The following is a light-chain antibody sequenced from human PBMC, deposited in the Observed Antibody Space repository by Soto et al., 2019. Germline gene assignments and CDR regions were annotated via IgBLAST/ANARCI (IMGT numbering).Light chain of an antibody. CDR2: DSS. J-gene: IGKJ4*01. CDR3: QQRSDWPST. V-gene: IGKV3-11*01. CDR1: QSVGTY. Sequence: EIVLTQSPATLSLSPGERATLSCRASQSVGTYFAWYQQKPGQAPRLLIYDSSNRATGIPARFSGSGSGTDFTLTISSLDPEDFVWYCCQQRSDWPSTFGGGTKVEIK.